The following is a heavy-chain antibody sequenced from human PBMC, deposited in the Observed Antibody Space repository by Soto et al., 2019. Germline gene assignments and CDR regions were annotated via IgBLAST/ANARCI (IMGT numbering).Heavy chain of an antibody. CDR3: AHTPARIAAAGVRLDN. Sequence: ASVKVSCKASGYIFTNYDINWVRQATGQGLEYLGWINPNSGNTGYVQKFQGRVTMTRNTSINTAYMELNSLRSEDTAVYYCAHTPARIAAAGVRLDNWGQGTLVNVSS. CDR2: INPNSGNT. D-gene: IGHD6-13*01. V-gene: IGHV1-8*01. J-gene: IGHJ4*02. CDR1: GYIFTNYD.